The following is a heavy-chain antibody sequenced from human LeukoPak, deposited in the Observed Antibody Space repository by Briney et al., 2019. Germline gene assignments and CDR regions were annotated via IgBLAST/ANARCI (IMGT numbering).Heavy chain of an antibody. CDR1: GFTVSSNF. Sequence: GGSLRLSCVASGFTVSSNFMSWVRQAPGQGLEWVSVIYSGGSTYYADSVKGRFTISRDNSKNTLYLQMNSLRAEDTAVYYCAKDRAGIAAAGTVYWGQGTLVTVSS. CDR3: AKDRAGIAAAGTVY. V-gene: IGHV3-53*01. CDR2: IYSGGST. D-gene: IGHD6-13*01. J-gene: IGHJ4*02.